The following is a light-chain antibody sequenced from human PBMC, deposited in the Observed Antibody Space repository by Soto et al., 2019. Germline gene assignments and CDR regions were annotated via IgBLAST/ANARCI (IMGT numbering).Light chain of an antibody. CDR2: DVV. Sequence: QSVLTQPASWSVSPGQSITISCTGTSSDVGGFNSVSWYQLRPGTAPKLILYDVVDRPSGVSYRFSGSKSGNTASLTISGLQAADEADYFCSSYTSTMTNVFGSGTKVTVL. CDR1: SSDVGGFNS. J-gene: IGLJ1*01. CDR3: SSYTSTMTNV. V-gene: IGLV2-14*03.